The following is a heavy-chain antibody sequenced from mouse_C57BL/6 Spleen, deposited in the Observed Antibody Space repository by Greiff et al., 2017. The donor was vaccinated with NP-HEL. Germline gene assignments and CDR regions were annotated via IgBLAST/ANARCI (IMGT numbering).Heavy chain of an antibody. CDR1: GYTFTDYY. D-gene: IGHD1-3*01. J-gene: IGHJ4*01. Sequence: QVQLQQSGAELVRPGASVKLSCKASGYTFTDYYINWVKQRPGQGLEWIARIYPGSGNTYYNEKFKGKATLTAEKSSSTAYMQLSSLTSEDSAVYFCAREGSKGAMDYWGQGTSVTVSS. CDR3: AREGSKGAMDY. CDR2: IYPGSGNT. V-gene: IGHV1-76*01.